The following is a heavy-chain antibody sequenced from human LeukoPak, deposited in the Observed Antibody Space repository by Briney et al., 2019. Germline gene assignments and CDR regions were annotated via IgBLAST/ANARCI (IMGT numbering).Heavy chain of an antibody. J-gene: IGHJ4*02. CDR3: ASTNYYDSSTQNY. V-gene: IGHV4-34*01. Sequence: SETLSLTCAVYGGSFSDYCWSWIRQPPGKGLEWIGEINHSGSTNYNPSLKSRVTISVDTSKNQFSLKLSSVTAADTAVYYCASTNYYDSSTQNYWGQGALVTVSS. CDR1: GGSFSDYC. D-gene: IGHD3-22*01. CDR2: INHSGST.